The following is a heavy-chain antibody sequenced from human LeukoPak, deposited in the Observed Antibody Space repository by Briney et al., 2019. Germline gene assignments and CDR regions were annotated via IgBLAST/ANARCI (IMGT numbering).Heavy chain of an antibody. Sequence: PGGSLRLSCAASGFTFSTYFIHWVRQGPGKGLVWVSRIGSDGSSASSADSVKGRFTISRDKAKNTVLLQMYSLRAEDTAIYYCALSYDYDPPDALDNLGQGTMVTVSS. J-gene: IGHJ3*02. CDR1: GFTFSTYF. V-gene: IGHV3-74*01. CDR3: ALSYDYDPPDALDN. D-gene: IGHD3-22*01. CDR2: IGSDGSSA.